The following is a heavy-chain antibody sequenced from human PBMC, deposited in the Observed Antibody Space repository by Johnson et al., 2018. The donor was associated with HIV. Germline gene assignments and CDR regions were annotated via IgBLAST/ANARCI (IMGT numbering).Heavy chain of an antibody. CDR2: ISSSGNSI. D-gene: IGHD1-26*01. CDR1: GFTVSSNY. Sequence: QVQLVESGGGLVQPGGSLRLSCAASGFTVSSNYMSWVRQAPGKGLEWVSFISSSGNSIYHADSVEGRFAISRDNAENSLDLQMNSLRVEDTAVYYCARWEVLADAFDVWGRGTLVTVSS. CDR3: ARWEVLADAFDV. J-gene: IGHJ3*01. V-gene: IGHV3-11*04.